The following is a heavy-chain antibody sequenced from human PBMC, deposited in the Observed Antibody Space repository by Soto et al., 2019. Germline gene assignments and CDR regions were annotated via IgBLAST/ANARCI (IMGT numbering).Heavy chain of an antibody. J-gene: IGHJ3*02. Sequence: QVQLQESGPGLVKPSQTLSLTCTVSGGSISSGGYYWSWIRQHPGKGLEWIGYIYYSGSTYYNPSLKSRVTISVDTSKNQFSLKLSSVTAADTAVYYCAREPLEWLPEVSDAFDIWGQGTMVTVSS. V-gene: IGHV4-31*03. CDR1: GGSISSGGYY. D-gene: IGHD5-12*01. CDR2: IYYSGST. CDR3: AREPLEWLPEVSDAFDI.